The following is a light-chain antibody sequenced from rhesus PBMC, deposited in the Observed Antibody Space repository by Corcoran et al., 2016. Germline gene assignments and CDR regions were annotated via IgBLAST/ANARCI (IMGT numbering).Light chain of an antibody. Sequence: DIQMTQSPSSLSASVGDRVTITCRASQGISTYLNWYQQKPGKAPKRLIYAASSLESGVPSRFSGSGSGTDFTLTISSLQPEDFATYYCQQHNSYPPTFGQGTKVDIK. CDR1: QGISTY. CDR2: AAS. CDR3: QQHNSYPPT. V-gene: IGKV1-43*01. J-gene: IGKJ1*01.